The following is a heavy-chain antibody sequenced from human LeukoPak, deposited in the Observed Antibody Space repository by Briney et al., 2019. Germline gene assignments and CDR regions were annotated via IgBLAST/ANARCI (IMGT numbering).Heavy chain of an antibody. CDR2: IYYSGTT. Sequence: SETLSLTCTVSGGSISSNNYYWGWIRQPPGKGLEWIGSIYYSGTTYYNPSLTSRVTISVDTSKNQFSLKVKSVTAADTAVYYCARELDYGDYVGGPYYFDYWGQGTLVTVSS. CDR1: GGSISSNNYY. V-gene: IGHV4-39*07. J-gene: IGHJ4*02. D-gene: IGHD4-17*01. CDR3: ARELDYGDYVGGPYYFDY.